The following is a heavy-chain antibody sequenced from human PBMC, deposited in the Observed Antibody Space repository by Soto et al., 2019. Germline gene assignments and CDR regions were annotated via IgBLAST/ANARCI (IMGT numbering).Heavy chain of an antibody. D-gene: IGHD3-10*01. J-gene: IGHJ3*02. Sequence: GGSLRLSCAASGFTFSSYSMNWVRQAPGKGLEWVSSISSSSSYIYYADSVKGRFTISRDNAKNSLYLQMNSLRAEDTAVYYCANLLLWFGEPPGGDAFDIGGQGTMVTVSS. CDR2: ISSSSSYI. CDR3: ANLLLWFGEPPGGDAFDI. CDR1: GFTFSSYS. V-gene: IGHV3-21*01.